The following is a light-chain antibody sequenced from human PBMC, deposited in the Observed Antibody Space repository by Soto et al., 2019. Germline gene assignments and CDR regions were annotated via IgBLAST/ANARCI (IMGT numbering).Light chain of an antibody. CDR2: AAS. Sequence: AIQMTQSPSSLSASVGDRVTITCRASQGIRSELSWFQQRPGNAPTLLISAASRLQSGVPSRFSGRGSGTDFTLPISSLQPEDFATYYCLQEYDYPRTFGQGTKVDIK. V-gene: IGKV1-6*01. CDR3: LQEYDYPRT. CDR1: QGIRSE. J-gene: IGKJ1*01.